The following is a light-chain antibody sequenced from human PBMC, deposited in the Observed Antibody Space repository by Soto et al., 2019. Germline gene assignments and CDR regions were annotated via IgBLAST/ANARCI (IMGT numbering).Light chain of an antibody. J-gene: IGKJ1*01. CDR3: QQYGDLLWT. Sequence: LTHSPGTLSLSEGERAALSSGSSQSLSCNYLAWYQQKPGQAPRVXIYRASIRATGIPDRFSGSGSGTDFTLTISRLEPEDFAVYYCQQYGDLLWTFGQGTKVDIK. CDR1: QSLSCNY. CDR2: RAS. V-gene: IGKV3-20*01.